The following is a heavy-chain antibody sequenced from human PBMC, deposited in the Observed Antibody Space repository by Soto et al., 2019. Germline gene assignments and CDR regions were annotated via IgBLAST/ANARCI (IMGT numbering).Heavy chain of an antibody. CDR3: AAGEASSRNLAPYYLDF. Sequence: SETLSLTCTVSGGSMRDYFWTWIRQPPGKGLEWIGYIHYSGTTSFFPSYNPSLRGRVTISEDTSKNQFSLKLLSVTTADTAVYFCAAGEASSRNLAPYYLDFWGQGTLVTVSS. CDR1: GGSMRDYF. V-gene: IGHV4-59*01. CDR2: IHYSGTT. J-gene: IGHJ4*02. D-gene: IGHD6-13*01.